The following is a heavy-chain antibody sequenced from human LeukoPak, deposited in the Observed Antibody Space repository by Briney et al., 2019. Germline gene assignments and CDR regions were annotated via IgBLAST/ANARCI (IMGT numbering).Heavy chain of an antibody. CDR1: GFTFSNYG. V-gene: IGHV3-23*01. CDR3: ARQAVARPFDL. CDR2: ISGSGGST. Sequence: GGSLRLSCAASGFTFSNYGISWVRQAPGKGLEWVSAISGSGGSTYYADSVKGRFTISRDNSKNTLYLQMNSLRAEDTAVYYCARQAVARPFDLWGQGTMVAVSS. J-gene: IGHJ3*01.